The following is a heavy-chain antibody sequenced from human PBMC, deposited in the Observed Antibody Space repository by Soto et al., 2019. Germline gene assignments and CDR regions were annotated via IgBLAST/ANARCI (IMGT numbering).Heavy chain of an antibody. CDR1: GYSFTSYW. V-gene: IGHV5-51*01. D-gene: IGHD3-10*01. J-gene: IGHJ6*02. CDR2: IYPGDSEI. Sequence: PGESLKISCKASGYSFTSYWIGWVRLMPGKGLEWMGIIYPGDSEIRYSPSFQGQVTMSADKSASTAYLQWNSLKASDTAMYYCAKDRGRGSPVSGGLDVWGQGTTVTVSS. CDR3: AKDRGRGSPVSGGLDV.